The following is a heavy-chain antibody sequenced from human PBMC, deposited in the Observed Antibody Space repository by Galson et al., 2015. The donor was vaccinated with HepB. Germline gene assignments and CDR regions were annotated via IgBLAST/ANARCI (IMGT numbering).Heavy chain of an antibody. CDR1: GFTFSSYS. CDR3: AKPGWSGSYVSWFDP. D-gene: IGHD3-10*01. CDR2: ISSSGSTI. V-gene: IGHV3-48*04. Sequence: SLRLSCAASGFTFSSYSMNWVRQAPGKGLEWVSYISSSGSTIYYADSVKGRFTISRDNAKNSLYLQMNSLRAEDTALYYCAKPGWSGSYVSWFDPWGQGTLVTVSS. J-gene: IGHJ5*02.